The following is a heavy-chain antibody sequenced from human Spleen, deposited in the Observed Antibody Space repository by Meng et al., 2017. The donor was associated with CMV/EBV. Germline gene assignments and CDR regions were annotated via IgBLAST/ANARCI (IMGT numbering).Heavy chain of an antibody. CDR2: IGNAGHT. J-gene: IGHJ2*01. V-gene: IGHV3-13*01. D-gene: IGHD3-10*01. CDR3: ARDGATGGYWYFDL. CDR1: GFTFRNYD. Sequence: GGSLRLSCAASGFTFRNYDMHWVRQPTGKGLEWVSHIGNAGHTFYPGSVKVRFTISRENAKNSLYLQMNNLRAEDTAVYYCARDGATGGYWYFDLWGRGTLVTVSS.